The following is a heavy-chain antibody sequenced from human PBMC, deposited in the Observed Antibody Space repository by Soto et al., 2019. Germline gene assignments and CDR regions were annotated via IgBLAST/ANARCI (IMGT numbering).Heavy chain of an antibody. V-gene: IGHV4-59*08. CDR2: IYYSGST. Sequence: PSETLSLTCTVSGGSISSYYWSWIRQPPGKGPEWIGYIYYSGSTNYNPSLKSRVTISVDTSKNQFSLKLSSVTAADTAVYYCAGPSGGDYDDYYYYYYMDVWGKGTTVTVSS. J-gene: IGHJ6*03. CDR3: AGPSGGDYDDYYYYYYMDV. D-gene: IGHD4-17*01. CDR1: GGSISSYY.